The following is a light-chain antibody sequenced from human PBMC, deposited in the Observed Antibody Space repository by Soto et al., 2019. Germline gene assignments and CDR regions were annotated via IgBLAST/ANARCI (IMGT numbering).Light chain of an antibody. V-gene: IGLV2-14*01. CDR3: ATWDDRLNGYV. CDR1: SSDIGVYYY. CDR2: QVT. J-gene: IGLJ1*01. Sequence: QSVLTQPASVSGSPGQSITISCTGTSSDIGVYYYVSWYQHHPGKAPKLLIYQVTNRPSRAPNRFSGSKSGTSAYLAISGLQSEDEADYYCATWDDRLNGYVVGSGTKVTVL.